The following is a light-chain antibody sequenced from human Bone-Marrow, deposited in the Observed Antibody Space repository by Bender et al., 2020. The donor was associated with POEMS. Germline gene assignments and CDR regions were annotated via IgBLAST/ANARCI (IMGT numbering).Light chain of an antibody. Sequence: GTAPRLVIYADDRRPSGVTNRFSASKSGSSASLAISGLQSEDAADYYCSTWDDRLNAWLFGGGTKLTVL. V-gene: IGLV1-44*01. J-gene: IGLJ3*02. CDR3: STWDDRLNAWL. CDR2: ADD.